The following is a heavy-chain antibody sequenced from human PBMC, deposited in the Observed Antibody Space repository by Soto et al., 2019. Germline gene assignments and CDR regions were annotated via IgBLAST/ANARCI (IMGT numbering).Heavy chain of an antibody. J-gene: IGHJ6*02. CDR2: IIPVFGTA. CDR1: GGSLSNYG. CDR3: ARGDATKIVVTTYYAMDV. V-gene: IGHV1-69*12. D-gene: IGHD3-9*01. Sequence: QVQLVQSGAEVKKPGSSVKVSCKASGGSLSNYGISWVRQAPGQGLEWMGGIIPVFGTANYAQKFQGRVTITADESKSIVYMDVTSLRSEDTAVYYCARGDATKIVVTTYYAMDVWGQGTTVTVYS.